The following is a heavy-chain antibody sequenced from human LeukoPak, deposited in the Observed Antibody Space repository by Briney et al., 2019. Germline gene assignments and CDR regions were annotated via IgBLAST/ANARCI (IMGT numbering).Heavy chain of an antibody. V-gene: IGHV4-34*01. CDR1: GGSFSGYY. D-gene: IGHD2-15*01. CDR2: INHSENT. CDR3: AREGRVRYCSGGSCYSRWFDP. Sequence: WETLSLTCAVYGGSFSGYYGSWLRQPPGKGVEWLGEINHSENTTYNPSLKSRVTISVDTSKNQFSLKLSSVTAADTAVYYCAREGRVRYCSGGSCYSRWFDPWGQGTLITVS. J-gene: IGHJ5*02.